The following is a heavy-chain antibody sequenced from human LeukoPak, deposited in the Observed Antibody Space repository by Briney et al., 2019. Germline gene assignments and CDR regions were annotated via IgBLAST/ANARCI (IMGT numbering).Heavy chain of an antibody. CDR3: ARGHPTEGFDP. J-gene: IGHJ5*02. D-gene: IGHD1-26*01. CDR1: GCSINSSNL. Sequence: SETLSLTCAVSGCSINSSNLWCWVRQPTGKGLEWIGEIYHSGSTNYNPSLKSRVTISVDKSKNQFSLKLSSVTAADTAVYYCARGHPTEGFDPWSQGTLVTVSS. CDR2: IYHSGST. V-gene: IGHV4-4*02.